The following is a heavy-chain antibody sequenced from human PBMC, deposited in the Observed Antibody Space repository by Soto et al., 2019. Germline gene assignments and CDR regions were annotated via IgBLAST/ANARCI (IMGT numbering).Heavy chain of an antibody. D-gene: IGHD6-19*01. CDR1: GFTFSSCS. J-gene: IGHJ6*02. CDR3: ARGGWYVVRYHYYGMDV. V-gene: IGHV3-48*04. CDR2: ISSSGSTI. Sequence: GGSLRLSCAASGFTFSSCSMNWVRQAPGKGLEWVSSISSSGSTIYYADSVKGRFTISRDNAKNSLYLQMNSLRAEDTAVYYCARGGWYVVRYHYYGMDVWGQGTTVTVS.